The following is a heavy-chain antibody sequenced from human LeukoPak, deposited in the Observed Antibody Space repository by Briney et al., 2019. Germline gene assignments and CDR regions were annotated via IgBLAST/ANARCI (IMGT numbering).Heavy chain of an antibody. V-gene: IGHV4-59*01. CDR3: ASGYCGGACQLGGVDM. CDR2: IYYSGST. D-gene: IGHD2-21*02. Sequence: SETLSLTCTVSGGSISSYYWSWIRQPPGKGLEWLGYIYYSGSTNYNPSLKSRLTISVDTSKNLFSLKLSSVTAADTAVYYCASGYCGGACQLGGVDMWGQGTMVTVSS. J-gene: IGHJ3*02. CDR1: GGSISSYY.